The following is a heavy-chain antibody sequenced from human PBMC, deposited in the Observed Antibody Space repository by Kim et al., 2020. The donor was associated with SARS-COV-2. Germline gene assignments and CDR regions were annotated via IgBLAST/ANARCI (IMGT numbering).Heavy chain of an antibody. CDR2: IDPSDSYT. D-gene: IGHD2-2*01. CDR1: GYSFTSYW. V-gene: IGHV5-10-1*01. CDR3: ARLVPAASTKHCYYYYGMDV. Sequence: GESLKISCKGSGYSFTSYWISWVRQMPGKGLEWMGRIDPSDSYTNYSPSFQGHVTISADKSISTAYLQWSSLKASDTAMYYCARLVPAASTKHCYYYYGMDVWGQGTTVTVSS. J-gene: IGHJ6*02.